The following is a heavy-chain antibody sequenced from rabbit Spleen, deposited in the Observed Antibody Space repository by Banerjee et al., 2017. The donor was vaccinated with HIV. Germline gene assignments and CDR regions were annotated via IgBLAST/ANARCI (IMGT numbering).Heavy chain of an antibody. Sequence: QEQLVESGGGLVQPEGSLTLTCTASGFSFSSSYYMCWVRQAPGKGLEWIGCIATGGNGATYYASWAKGRFTISKASSTTVTLQMTSLTAADTATYFCARGDSGYTYATARLALWGPGTLVTVS. J-gene: IGHJ3*01. CDR1: GFSFSSSYY. D-gene: IGHD6-1*01. V-gene: IGHV1S45*01. CDR3: ARGDSGYTYATARLAL. CDR2: IATGGNGAT.